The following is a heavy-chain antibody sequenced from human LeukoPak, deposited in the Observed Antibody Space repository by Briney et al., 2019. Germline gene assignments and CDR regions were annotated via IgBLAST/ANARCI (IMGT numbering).Heavy chain of an antibody. V-gene: IGHV3-9*03. CDR3: AKDIVGFTTGGFDY. Sequence: PGGSLRLSCAASGFTFDDYGMHWIRQAPGKGLEWVSGISWNSGDIGYADSVKGRFTISRDNAKNSLYLQMNSLRAEDMALYYCAKDIVGFTTGGFDYWGQGTLVTVSS. CDR2: ISWNSGDI. J-gene: IGHJ4*02. D-gene: IGHD1-26*01. CDR1: GFTFDDYG.